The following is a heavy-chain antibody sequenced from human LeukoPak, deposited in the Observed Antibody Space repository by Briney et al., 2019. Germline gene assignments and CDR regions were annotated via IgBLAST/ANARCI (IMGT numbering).Heavy chain of an antibody. CDR3: ARVVGRNYYYYYMDV. J-gene: IGHJ6*03. V-gene: IGHV4-4*07. D-gene: IGHD2-15*01. CDR1: GGSISSYY. Sequence: SETLSLTCTVSGGSISSYYRSWIRQPAGKGLEWIGRIYTSGSTNYNPSPKSRVTMSVDTSKNQLSLKLSSVTAADTAVYYCARVVGRNYYYYYMDVWGKGTTVTVSS. CDR2: IYTSGST.